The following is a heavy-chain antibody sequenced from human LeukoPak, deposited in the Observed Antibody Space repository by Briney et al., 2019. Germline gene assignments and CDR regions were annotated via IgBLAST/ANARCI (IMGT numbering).Heavy chain of an antibody. V-gene: IGHV4-59*01. Sequence: SETLSLTCTVSGGSISSYYWSWIRPPPGKGLEWIGYIYYSGSTNYNPSLKSRVTVSVDTSKNQFSLKLSSVTAADTAVYYCARDRGGDGYNFGNFDYWGQGTLVTVSS. CDR1: GGSISSYY. J-gene: IGHJ4*02. CDR2: IYYSGST. D-gene: IGHD5-24*01. CDR3: ARDRGGDGYNFGNFDY.